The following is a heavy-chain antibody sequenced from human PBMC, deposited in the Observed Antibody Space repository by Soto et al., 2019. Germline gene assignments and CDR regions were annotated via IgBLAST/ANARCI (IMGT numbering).Heavy chain of an antibody. J-gene: IGHJ5*02. CDR2: ISGSSSYI. CDR3: ARDRQEDYSSGNLGWFDP. Sequence: EVQLVESGGGLVKPGGSLRLSCAASGFTFSSYSMNWVRQAPGKGLEWVSSISGSSSYIYYADSVKGRFTIARDNAKNSLYLQMNSLRAEDTAVYYCARDRQEDYSSGNLGWFDPWGQGSLVTGSS. V-gene: IGHV3-21*01. CDR1: GFTFSSYS. D-gene: IGHD6-19*01.